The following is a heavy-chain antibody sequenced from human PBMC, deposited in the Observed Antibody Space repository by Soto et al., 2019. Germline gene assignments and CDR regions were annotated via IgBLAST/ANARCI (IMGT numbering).Heavy chain of an antibody. Sequence: QVQLVQSGAEVQKPGSSVKVSCKASGGTFSSYTISWVRQAPGQGLEWMGRIIPILGIANYAQKFQGRVTITADKSTSTAYMELSSLRSEDTAVYYCARAGVYNWNYGFFDYWGQGTLVTVSS. CDR1: GGTFSSYT. J-gene: IGHJ4*02. V-gene: IGHV1-69*02. D-gene: IGHD1-7*01. CDR3: ARAGVYNWNYGFFDY. CDR2: IIPILGIA.